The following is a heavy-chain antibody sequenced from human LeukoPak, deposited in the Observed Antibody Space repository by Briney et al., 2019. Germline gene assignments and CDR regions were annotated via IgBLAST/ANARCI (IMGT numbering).Heavy chain of an antibody. J-gene: IGHJ5*02. Sequence: SETLSLTCTVPGGSISSYYWSWIRQPPGKGLEWIGYIYYSGSTNYNPSLKSRVTISVDTSKNQFSLKLSSVTAADTAVYYCAIYTNWFDPWGQGTLVTVSS. CDR1: GGSISSYY. CDR3: AIYTNWFDP. CDR2: IYYSGST. V-gene: IGHV4-59*08.